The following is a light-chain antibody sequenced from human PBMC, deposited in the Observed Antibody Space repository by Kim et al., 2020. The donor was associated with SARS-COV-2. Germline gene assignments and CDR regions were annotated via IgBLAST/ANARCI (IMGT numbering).Light chain of an antibody. CDR1: KLGDKY. V-gene: IGLV3-1*01. Sequence: SYELTQPPSVSVSPGQTASITCSGDKLGDKYACWYQRKPGQSPVLVIYRDSKRPSGIPDRISGSNSGNTATLTISGTQAMDEADYYCQAWDSGVWVFGGGTQLTVL. CDR3: QAWDSGVWV. J-gene: IGLJ3*02. CDR2: RDS.